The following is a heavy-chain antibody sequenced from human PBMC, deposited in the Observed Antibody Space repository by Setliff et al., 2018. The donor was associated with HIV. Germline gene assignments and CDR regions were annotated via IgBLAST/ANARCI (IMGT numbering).Heavy chain of an antibody. CDR3: ARGSSSWYY. V-gene: IGHV4-34*01. Sequence: SETLSLTCTVSGDSITSGGYFWSWIRQHPGKGLEWIGEINHSGSTNYNPSLKSRVTMSVDTSKNQFSLKLSSVTAADTAVYYCARGSSSWYYWGQGTLVTVSS. CDR1: GDSITSGGYF. J-gene: IGHJ4*02. D-gene: IGHD6-13*01. CDR2: INHSGST.